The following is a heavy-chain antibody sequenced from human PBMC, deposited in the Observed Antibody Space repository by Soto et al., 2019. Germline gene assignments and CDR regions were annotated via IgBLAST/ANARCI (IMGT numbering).Heavy chain of an antibody. J-gene: IGHJ5*02. CDR3: ARGGVEARKGRWFDP. Sequence: PSETLSLTFTVSGGSISCYYWGWIRQPTGKGLEWIGYIHYSGSTNYNPSLRSRVTISVDTPKNQFSLKVNSMTAADTAIYYRARGGVEARKGRWFDPWGQGTLVTVSS. CDR2: IHYSGST. D-gene: IGHD1-1*01. CDR1: GGSISCYY. V-gene: IGHV4-59*01.